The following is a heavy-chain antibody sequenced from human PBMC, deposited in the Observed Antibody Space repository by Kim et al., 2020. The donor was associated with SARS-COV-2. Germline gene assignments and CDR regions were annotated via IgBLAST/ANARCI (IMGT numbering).Heavy chain of an antibody. CDR1: GYTFTTYA. Sequence: SVKVSCKASGYTFTTYAMHWVRQAPGQRLEWMGWLNAGNGNTKYSQNFQGRVTITRDTSASTAYMELSSLRSEDTAVYYCARSKDPGEGVYNFGMDVWSRASTVSLAS. D-gene: IGHD2-15*01. CDR2: LNAGNGNT. CDR3: ARSKDPGEGVYNFGMDV. V-gene: IGHV1-3*01. J-gene: IGHJ6*02.